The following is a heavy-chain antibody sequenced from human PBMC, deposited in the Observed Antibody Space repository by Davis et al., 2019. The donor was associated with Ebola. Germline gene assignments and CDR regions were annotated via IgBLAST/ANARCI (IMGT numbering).Heavy chain of an antibody. CDR2: ISGSGGST. V-gene: IGHV3-23*01. CDR1: GFTFSSYA. CDR3: ASGRTDDAFDI. J-gene: IGHJ3*02. D-gene: IGHD1-1*01. Sequence: PGGSLRLSCAASGFTFSSYAMSWVRQAPGKGLEWVSAISGSGGSTYYADSVKGRFTISRDNSKNTLFLQMGSLRVEDMAVYYCASGRTDDAFDIWGQGTMVTVSS.